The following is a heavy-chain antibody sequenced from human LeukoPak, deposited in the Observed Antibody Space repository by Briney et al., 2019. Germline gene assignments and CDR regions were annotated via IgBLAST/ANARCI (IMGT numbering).Heavy chain of an antibody. CDR3: ARDRFCSTTSCYPGFFDY. V-gene: IGHV3-33*08. J-gene: IGHJ4*02. CDR2: IWYDGSNT. CDR1: GFTFSSYG. D-gene: IGHD2-2*01. Sequence: QPGGSLRLSCAASGFTFSSYGMHWVRQAPGKGLEWVAVIWYDGSNTYYADSVKGRFTISRDNSKNTLYVQMNSLRVEDTAVYCCARDRFCSTTSCYPGFFDYWGQGTLVTVSS.